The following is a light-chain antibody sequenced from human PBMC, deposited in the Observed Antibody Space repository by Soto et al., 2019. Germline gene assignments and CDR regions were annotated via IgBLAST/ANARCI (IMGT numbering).Light chain of an antibody. Sequence: QSALTQPASVSGSPGQSITISCTGSSSDVGGYHYVSWYQQYPGEAPKLMIYEVSNRPSGVSNRFSGSKSGNTASLTISGLQAEDEADYYCSSYTNTATVVFGGGTKLTVL. CDR3: SSYTNTATVV. J-gene: IGLJ2*01. CDR2: EVS. CDR1: SSDVGGYHY. V-gene: IGLV2-14*01.